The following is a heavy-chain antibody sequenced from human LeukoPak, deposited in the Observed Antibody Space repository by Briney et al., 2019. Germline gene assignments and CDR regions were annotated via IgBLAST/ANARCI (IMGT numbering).Heavy chain of an antibody. CDR1: GFTFSNYV. CDR2: ISGSGSFA. CDR3: AKCYSNNWSDAFDI. Sequence: GGSLRLSCAASGFTFSNYVMSWVRQAPGKGLEWVSVISGSGSFAYYADSVKGRFTISRDNSKYTMYLQMNGLRAEDTAVYYCAKCYSNNWSDAFDIWGQGAMVTVSS. V-gene: IGHV3-23*01. J-gene: IGHJ3*02. D-gene: IGHD6-13*01.